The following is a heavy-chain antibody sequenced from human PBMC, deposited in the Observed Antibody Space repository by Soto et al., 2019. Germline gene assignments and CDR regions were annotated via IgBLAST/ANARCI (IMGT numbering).Heavy chain of an antibody. CDR3: ARYSSSWYSGNNWFDP. CDR2: VKQDGSEK. Sequence: GGSLRLSCAASGFTFSSYWMSWVRQAPGKGLEWVANVKQDGSEKYYVDSVKGRFTISRDNAKNSLYLQMNSLRAEDTAVYYCARYSSSWYSGNNWFDPWGQGTLVTVSS. CDR1: GFTFSSYW. D-gene: IGHD6-13*01. V-gene: IGHV3-7*03. J-gene: IGHJ5*02.